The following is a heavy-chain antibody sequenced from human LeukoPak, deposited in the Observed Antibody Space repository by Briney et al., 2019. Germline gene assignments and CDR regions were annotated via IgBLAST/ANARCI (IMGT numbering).Heavy chain of an antibody. CDR2: TYYRSKWYN. D-gene: IGHD3-16*01. Sequence: SQTLSLTCAISGDTVSSNSAACNSIRQSPSRCLKWLGRTYYRSKWYNEYALSETRRITISPYPSKNQFSLQLNSVTPEDTAVYYCARAPRGIFDYWGQGTLVTVSS. J-gene: IGHJ4*02. CDR3: ARAPRGIFDY. CDR1: GDTVSSNSAA. V-gene: IGHV6-1*01.